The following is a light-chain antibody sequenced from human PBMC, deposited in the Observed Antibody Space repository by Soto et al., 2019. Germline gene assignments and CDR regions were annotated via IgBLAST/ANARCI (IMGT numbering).Light chain of an antibody. V-gene: IGLV1-44*01. Sequence: QSALTQPPSASGTPGQRVSISCSGSTSNIGSQTVNWYQRLPGTAPKLLIYIDNQRPSGVPDRFSGSKSGTSASLAIRGLQSEDEADYFCASWDDSLNGPVFGGGTKLTVL. CDR3: ASWDDSLNGPV. J-gene: IGLJ2*01. CDR2: IDN. CDR1: TSNIGSQT.